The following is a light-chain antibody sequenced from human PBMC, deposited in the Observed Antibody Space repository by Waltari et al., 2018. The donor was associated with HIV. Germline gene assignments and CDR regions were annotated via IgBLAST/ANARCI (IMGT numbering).Light chain of an antibody. V-gene: IGKV1-5*03. CDR1: QSVRTS. Sequence: DIQMTQSPSTLSASVGDRVTITCRATQSVRTSLAWYQQKHGRSPKLLIYKASTLETEVPSRFSVSGSGTEFNLTMSCLLSVDFATYYCLQYEGDTRTFGRGTTV. CDR3: LQYEGDTRT. J-gene: IGKJ1*01. CDR2: KAS.